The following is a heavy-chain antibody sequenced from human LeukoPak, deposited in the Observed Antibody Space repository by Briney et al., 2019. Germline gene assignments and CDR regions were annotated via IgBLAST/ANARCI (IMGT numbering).Heavy chain of an antibody. V-gene: IGHV1-2*02. CDR3: ARGSGNSVYNWFDP. J-gene: IGHJ5*02. Sequence: ASVKVSCKASGYTFTGYYMHWVRQAPGQGLEWMGWINPNSGGTNYAQKFRGRVTMTRDTSISTAYMELSRLRSDDTAVYYCARGSGNSVYNWFDPWGQGTLVTVSS. CDR2: INPNSGGT. D-gene: IGHD4-23*01. CDR1: GYTFTGYY.